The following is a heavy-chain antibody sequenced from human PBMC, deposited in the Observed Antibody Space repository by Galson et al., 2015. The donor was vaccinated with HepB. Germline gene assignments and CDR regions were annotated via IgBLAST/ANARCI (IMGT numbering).Heavy chain of an antibody. CDR2: ISHSSSYI. J-gene: IGHJ6*02. CDR3: ARDQSTLTNAPGDGMGV. V-gene: IGHV3-21*01. CDR1: GFTFSNYS. D-gene: IGHD2/OR15-2a*01. Sequence: SLRLSCAASGFTFSNYSMNRVRQAPGKGLEWVSSISHSSSYIYYADSERGRFTISRDNVKNSLFLQMNSLRAEDTAVYFCARDQSTLTNAPGDGMGVWGQGTTVTVSS.